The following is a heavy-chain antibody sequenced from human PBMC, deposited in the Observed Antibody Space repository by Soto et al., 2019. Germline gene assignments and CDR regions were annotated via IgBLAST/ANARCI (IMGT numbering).Heavy chain of an antibody. CDR3: ARRAAYYYDSSGYYYFDY. D-gene: IGHD3-22*01. J-gene: IGHJ4*02. CDR2: IKQDGSEK. V-gene: IGHV3-7*01. Sequence: LSLTCAASGFTFSSYWMSWVRQAPGKGLEWVANIKQDGSEKYYVDSVKGRFTISRDNAKNSLYLQMNSLRAEDTAVYYCARRAAYYYDSSGYYYFDYWGQGTLVTVSS. CDR1: GFTFSSYW.